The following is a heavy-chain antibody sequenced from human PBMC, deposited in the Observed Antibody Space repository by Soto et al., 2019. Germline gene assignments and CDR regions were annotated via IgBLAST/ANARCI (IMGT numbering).Heavy chain of an antibody. V-gene: IGHV1-69*13. CDR3: ARDVDSSSWYMNWFDP. CDR2: IIPIFGTA. J-gene: IGHJ5*02. CDR1: GGTFSSYA. D-gene: IGHD6-13*01. Sequence: SVKVSCKASGGTFSSYAISWVRQAPGQGLEWMGGIIPIFGTANYAQKFQGRVTITADESTSTAYMELSSLRSEDTAVYYCARDVDSSSWYMNWFDPWGQGTLVTVPQ.